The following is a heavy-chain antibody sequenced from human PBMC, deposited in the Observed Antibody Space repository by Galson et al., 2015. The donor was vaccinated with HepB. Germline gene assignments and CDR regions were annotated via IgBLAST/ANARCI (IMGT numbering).Heavy chain of an antibody. CDR3: ARGPLAIAAAGTIDC. CDR2: IIPIFGTA. Sequence: SVKVSCKASGGTFSSYAISWVRQAPGQGLEWMGGIIPIFGTANYAQKFQGRVTITADESTSTAYMELSSLRSEDTAVYYCARGPLAIAAAGTIDCWGQGTLVTVSS. J-gene: IGHJ4*02. CDR1: GGTFSSYA. D-gene: IGHD6-13*01. V-gene: IGHV1-69*13.